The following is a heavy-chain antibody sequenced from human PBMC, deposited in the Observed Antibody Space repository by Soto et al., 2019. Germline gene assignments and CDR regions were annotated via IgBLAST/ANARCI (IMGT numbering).Heavy chain of an antibody. CDR2: ISYDGSNK. CDR3: AKDLIFASYYSYGMEV. V-gene: IGHV3-30*18. CDR1: VFTFSSYG. Sequence: VGSLRLSCAASVFTFSSYGMHCVRHSPGKGLEWVAVISYDGSNKYYADSVKGRFTISRDNSKNTLYLQMNSLRAEDTAVYYCAKDLIFASYYSYGMEVWGPGTTVTVSS. D-gene: IGHD3-3*01. J-gene: IGHJ6*01.